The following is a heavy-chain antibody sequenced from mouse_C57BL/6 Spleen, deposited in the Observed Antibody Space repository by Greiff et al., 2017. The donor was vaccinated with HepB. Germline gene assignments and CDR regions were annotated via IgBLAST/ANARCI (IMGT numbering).Heavy chain of an antibody. CDR1: GFSLTSYG. J-gene: IGHJ4*01. CDR2: IWSGGST. V-gene: IGHV2-2*01. D-gene: IGHD2-4*01. Sequence: VHLVESGPGLVQPSQSLSITCTVSGFSLTSYGVHWVRQSPGKGLEWLGVIWSGGSTDYNAAFISRLSISKDNSKSQVFFKMNSLQADDTAIYYCARIYYDYCYAMDYWGQGTSVTVSS. CDR3: ARIYYDYCYAMDY.